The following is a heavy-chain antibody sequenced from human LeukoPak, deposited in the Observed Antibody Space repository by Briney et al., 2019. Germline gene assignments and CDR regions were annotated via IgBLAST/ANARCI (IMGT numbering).Heavy chain of an antibody. J-gene: IGHJ4*02. CDR2: ISSSSSTI. V-gene: IGHV3-48*01. CDR3: ARDACSSTSCPPGPYYFDY. CDR1: GFTFSSYS. D-gene: IGHD2-2*01. Sequence: PGGSLRLSCAASGFTFSSYSMNWVRQAPGKGLEWVSYISSSSSTIYYADSVKGRFTISRDNAKNSLYLQMNSLRAEDTAVYYCARDACSSTSCPPGPYYFDYWGQGTLVTVSS.